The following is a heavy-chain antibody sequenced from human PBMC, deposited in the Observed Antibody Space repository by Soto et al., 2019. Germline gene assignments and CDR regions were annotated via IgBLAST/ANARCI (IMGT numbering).Heavy chain of an antibody. V-gene: IGHV3-74*01. CDR1: GFTFSTYW. CDR3: VRSTGFYRGYFDY. J-gene: IGHJ4*02. Sequence: GGSLRLSCAASGFTFSTYWMHWVRQAPGKGLVWISRINSVGNTTAYADSVKGRFTVSRDNAKNTLYLQMNSLRAEDTAVYFCVRSTGFYRGYFDYWGQGXPVTVYS. D-gene: IGHD3-9*01. CDR2: INSVGNTT.